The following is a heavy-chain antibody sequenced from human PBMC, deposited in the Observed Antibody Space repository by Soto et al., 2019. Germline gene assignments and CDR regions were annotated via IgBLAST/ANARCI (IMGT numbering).Heavy chain of an antibody. D-gene: IGHD1-26*01. CDR3: ARGLLADFGMDV. CDR1: GYNFTNYD. CDR2: ISDHNGNK. V-gene: IGHV1-18*01. Sequence: QLVQYGAEVKKHGASVKVSCRDSGYNFTNYDISWVRPATGQGLEGMAWISDHNGNKHYAKKFQGRVSTTTDTSTSTAYMEVRTLKTDDTAVYYGARGLLADFGMDVWGQGTTVTVS. J-gene: IGHJ6*02.